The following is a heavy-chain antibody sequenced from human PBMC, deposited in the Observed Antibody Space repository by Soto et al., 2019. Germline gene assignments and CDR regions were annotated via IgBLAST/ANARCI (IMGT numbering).Heavy chain of an antibody. CDR1: GFSLTTSGMT. Sequence: GPTLVNPTQTLTLTCTVSGFSLTTSGMTLGWIRQPPGKAPEWLALGYQYSPSLQSRLTFTKDTSKNQVVLTMTNMDPADTATYYCTLRENTSRGPIFWGQGILVTVSS. V-gene: IGHV2-5*01. CDR2: GY. D-gene: IGHD6-13*01. J-gene: IGHJ4*02. CDR3: TLRENTSRGPIF.